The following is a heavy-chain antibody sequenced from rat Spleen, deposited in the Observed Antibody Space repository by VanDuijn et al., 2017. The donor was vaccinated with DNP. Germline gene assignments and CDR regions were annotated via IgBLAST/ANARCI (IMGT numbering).Heavy chain of an antibody. CDR1: GFIFSDYN. CDR2: ISYHGGNT. D-gene: IGHD1-3*01. CDR3: ARDDYGSSGGMDA. J-gene: IGHJ4*01. Sequence: EVQLVESGGGLVQPGNSLKLSCAASGFIFSDYNMAWVRQAPAEGLECVAYISYHGGNTYYGDSVKGRFTISRDNAKSTLYLQMNSLRSEDMATYYCARDDYGSSGGMDAWGQGTSVTVSS. V-gene: IGHV5-22*01.